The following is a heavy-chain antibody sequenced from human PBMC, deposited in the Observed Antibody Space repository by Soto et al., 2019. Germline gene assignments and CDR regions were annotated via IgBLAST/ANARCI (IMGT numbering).Heavy chain of an antibody. D-gene: IGHD5-12*01. CDR2: ISGSGGST. Sequence: GGSLRLSCAASGFTFSSYAMSWVRQAPGKGLEWVSAISGSGGSTYYADSVKGRFTISRDNSKNTLYLQMNSLRAEDTAVYYCAKDPGVATINFSWDHYFDYWGQGTLVTVSS. J-gene: IGHJ4*02. CDR1: GFTFSSYA. CDR3: AKDPGVATINFSWDHYFDY. V-gene: IGHV3-23*01.